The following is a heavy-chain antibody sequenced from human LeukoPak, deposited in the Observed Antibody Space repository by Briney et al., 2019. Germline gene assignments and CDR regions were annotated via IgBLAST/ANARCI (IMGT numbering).Heavy chain of an antibody. CDR1: GYTFTGYY. V-gene: IGHV1-2*02. D-gene: IGHD2-15*01. J-gene: IGHJ4*02. CDR3: AIPDCSGGSCYEPFDY. CDR2: INPNSGGT. Sequence: GASVKVSCKASGYTFTGYYMHWVRQAPGQGLEWMGWINPNSGGTNYAQKFQGRVTMTRDTSISTAYMELSRLRSDGTAVYYCAIPDCSGGSCYEPFDYWGQGTLVTVSS.